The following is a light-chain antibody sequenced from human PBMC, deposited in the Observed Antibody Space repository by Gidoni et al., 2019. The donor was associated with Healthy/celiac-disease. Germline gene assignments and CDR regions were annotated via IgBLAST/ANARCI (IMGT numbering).Light chain of an antibody. J-gene: IGKJ3*01. CDR2: DAS. V-gene: IGKV1-33*01. Sequence: DIQMTQSPSSLSASVGDRVTITCQASQDISNYLNWYQQKPGKAPKPLIYDASNLETGVPSRFSGSGSGTDFTFTISSLQPEDIATYYCQQYDNLLRATFXPXTKVDIK. CDR3: QQYDNLLRAT. CDR1: QDISNY.